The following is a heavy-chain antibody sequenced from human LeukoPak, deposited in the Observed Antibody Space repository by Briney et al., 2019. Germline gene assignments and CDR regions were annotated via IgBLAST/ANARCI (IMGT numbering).Heavy chain of an antibody. Sequence: GASVKVSCKASGYTFTSYGISWVRQAPGQGLEWMGWISAYNGNTNYAQKLQGRVTMTTDTSTSTAYMELRSLRSDDTAVYYCARDPIEYCSSTSCYTRSPRWGQGTLVTVSS. CDR2: ISAYNGNT. J-gene: IGHJ4*02. D-gene: IGHD2-2*02. V-gene: IGHV1-18*04. CDR3: ARDPIEYCSSTSCYTRSPR. CDR1: GYTFTSYG.